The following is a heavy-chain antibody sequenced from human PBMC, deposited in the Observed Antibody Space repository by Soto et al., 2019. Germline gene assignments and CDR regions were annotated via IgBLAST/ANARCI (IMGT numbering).Heavy chain of an antibody. V-gene: IGHV3-33*01. CDR3: AADPSGELGP. J-gene: IGHJ4*02. CDR2: IWYDGSNK. Sequence: QVLLVESGGGVVQPGRSLRLSCAASGFTFSSYGMHWVRQAPGKGLEWVAVIWYDGSNKFYADSVKGRFTISRDNSKNMVYLQMNSLRVEDTAVYYCAADPSGELGPWGQGTLVTVSS. D-gene: IGHD3-10*01. CDR1: GFTFSSYG.